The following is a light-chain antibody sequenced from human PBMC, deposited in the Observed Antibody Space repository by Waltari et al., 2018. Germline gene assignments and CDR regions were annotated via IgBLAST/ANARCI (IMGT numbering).Light chain of an antibody. Sequence: QSALTQPASVSGSPGQSNNLSCTGTSSDVGLYNYVSWYQQYPDKAPKLIIYDVFQRPSGVSNRFSGSRSGNTASLTISGLQTEDEGDYYCNSYTGSSSWVFGGGTKLTVL. CDR1: SSDVGLYNY. CDR3: NSYTGSSSWV. V-gene: IGLV2-14*03. J-gene: IGLJ3*02. CDR2: DVF.